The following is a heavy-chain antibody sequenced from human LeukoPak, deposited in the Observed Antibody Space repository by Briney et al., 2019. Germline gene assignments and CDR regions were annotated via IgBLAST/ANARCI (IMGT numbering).Heavy chain of an antibody. CDR2: INHSGST. CDR3: ARGPRSVRPVRFDY. Sequence: PSETLSLTCAVYGGSFSGYYWSWIRQPPGKGPEWIGEINHSGSTNYNPSLKSRVTISVDTSKNQFSLKLSSVTAADTAVYYCARGPRSVRPVRFDYWGQGTLVTVSS. V-gene: IGHV4-34*01. CDR1: GGSFSGYY. D-gene: IGHD3-22*01. J-gene: IGHJ4*02.